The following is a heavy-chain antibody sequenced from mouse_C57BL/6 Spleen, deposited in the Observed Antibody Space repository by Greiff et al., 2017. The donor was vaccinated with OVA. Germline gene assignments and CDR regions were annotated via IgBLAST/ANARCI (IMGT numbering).Heavy chain of an antibody. V-gene: IGHV5-4*03. CDR2: ISDGGSYT. J-gene: IGHJ2*01. D-gene: IGHD1-1*01. Sequence: DVMLVESGGGLVKPGGSLKLSCAASGFTFSSYAMSWVRQTPEKRLEWVATISDGGSYTYYPDNVKGRFTISRDNAKNNLYLQMSHLKSEDTAMYYCARALGDITTVVYFDYWGQGTTLTVSS. CDR1: GFTFSSYA. CDR3: ARALGDITTVVYFDY.